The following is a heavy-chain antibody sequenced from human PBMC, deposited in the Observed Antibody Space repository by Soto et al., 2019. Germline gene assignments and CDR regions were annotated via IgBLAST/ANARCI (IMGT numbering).Heavy chain of an antibody. D-gene: IGHD1-26*01. CDR2: IKQDGSEK. V-gene: IGHV3-7*01. CDR3: ARARRGSYWSGPDAFDI. J-gene: IGHJ3*02. Sequence: HPGGSLRLSCAASGFTFSSYWMSWVRQAPGKGLEWVANIKQDGSEKYYVDSVKGRFTISRDNAKNSLYLQMNSLRAEDTAVYYCARARRGSYWSGPDAFDIWGQGTMVTVSS. CDR1: GFTFSSYW.